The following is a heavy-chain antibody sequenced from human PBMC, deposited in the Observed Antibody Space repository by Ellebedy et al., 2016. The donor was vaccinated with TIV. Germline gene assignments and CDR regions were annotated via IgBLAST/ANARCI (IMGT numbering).Heavy chain of an antibody. Sequence: GESLKISCAASGFTFSSYAMSWVRQAPGKGLEWVAVISYDGSNKYYADSVKGRFTISRDNSKNTLYLQMNSLRVEDAAVYYCARWPSGDAPLDYWGQGALVTVSS. CDR3: ARWPSGDAPLDY. J-gene: IGHJ4*02. CDR2: ISYDGSNK. D-gene: IGHD4-17*01. CDR1: GFTFSSYA. V-gene: IGHV3-30-3*01.